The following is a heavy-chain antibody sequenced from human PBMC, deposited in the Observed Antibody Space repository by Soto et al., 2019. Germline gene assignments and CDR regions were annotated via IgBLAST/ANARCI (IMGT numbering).Heavy chain of an antibody. Sequence: GASVKVSCKASGYTFTGYYMHWVRQAPGQGLEWMGWINPNSGGTNYAQKFQGRVTMTRGTSISTAYMELSRLRSDDTAVYYCARDRSRIAVAGAACTLYYWGQGTLVTVSS. V-gene: IGHV1-2*02. CDR3: ARDRSRIAVAGAACTLYY. D-gene: IGHD6-19*01. CDR2: INPNSGGT. CDR1: GYTFTGYY. J-gene: IGHJ4*02.